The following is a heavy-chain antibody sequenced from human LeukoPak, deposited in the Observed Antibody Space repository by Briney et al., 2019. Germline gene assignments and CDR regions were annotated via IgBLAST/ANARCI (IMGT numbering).Heavy chain of an antibody. J-gene: IGHJ4*02. V-gene: IGHV3-21*01. Sequence: GGSLRLSCAASGFTFSSYSMNWVRQAPGKGLEWVSSISSSSSYIYYADSVKGRFTISRDNAKNSLYLQMNSLRAEDTAVYYCARGRGGAAPDYWGQGTLVTVSS. D-gene: IGHD1-26*01. CDR1: GFTFSSYS. CDR3: ARGRGGAAPDY. CDR2: ISSSSSYI.